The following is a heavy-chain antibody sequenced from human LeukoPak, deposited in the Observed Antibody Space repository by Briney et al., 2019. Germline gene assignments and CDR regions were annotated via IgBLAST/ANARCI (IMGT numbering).Heavy chain of an antibody. D-gene: IGHD4-17*01. CDR1: GFSFNTYS. V-gene: IGHV3-21*06. Sequence: GGSLRLSCEASGFSFNTYSMNWVRQAPGKGLEWVSFISGSSNYIYYADSLKGRFTISRDNAKNSLFLQMNSLRAEDTAVYYCARDLTVTTMDYWGQGTLVTVSS. CDR3: ARDLTVTTMDY. J-gene: IGHJ4*02. CDR2: ISGSSNYI.